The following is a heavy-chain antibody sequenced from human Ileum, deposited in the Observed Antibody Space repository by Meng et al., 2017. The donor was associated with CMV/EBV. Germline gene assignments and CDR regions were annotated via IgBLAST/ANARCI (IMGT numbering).Heavy chain of an antibody. D-gene: IGHD5-18*01. J-gene: IGHJ4*02. CDR3: ARPRDGYSPFDL. Sequence: GGSLRLSCGASGFTLSSYWMHWVRQATGKGLVWVARLNNDGSYMTYADSVRGRFAISRDNAKNMVYLQMNSLTADDTAVYYCARPRDGYSPFDLWGQGTLVTVSS. CDR1: GFTLSSYW. V-gene: IGHV3-74*03. CDR2: LNNDGSYM.